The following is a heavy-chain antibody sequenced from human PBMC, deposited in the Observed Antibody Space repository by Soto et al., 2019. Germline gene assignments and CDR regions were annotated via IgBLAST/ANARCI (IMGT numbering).Heavy chain of an antibody. CDR3: ARDRRRDGYNFAY. V-gene: IGHV1-2*02. CDR1: GYTFTGYD. Sequence: ASVKVSCKASGYTFTGYDMHWVRQAPGQGLEWMGWINPNSGGTNYAQKFQGRVTMTRDTSISTAHMELSRLRSDDTAVYYCARDRRRDGYNFAYWGQGTLVTVSS. CDR2: INPNSGGT. J-gene: IGHJ4*02. D-gene: IGHD5-12*01.